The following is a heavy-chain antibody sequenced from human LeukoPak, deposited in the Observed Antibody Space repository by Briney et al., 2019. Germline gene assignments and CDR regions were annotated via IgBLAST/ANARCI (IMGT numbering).Heavy chain of an antibody. D-gene: IGHD2-21*01. J-gene: IGHJ3*02. Sequence: GRSLRLSCAASGFTFSAYFMHWLGQAPGKGLEWVADIANDGSHTFYIESVKGRFTISRDNSKNTLYLQRNSLRAEDTAIYFCARERQDTVLHSGAFDIWGQGTMVTVSS. CDR1: GFTFSAYF. V-gene: IGHV3-30*04. CDR2: IANDGSHT. CDR3: ARERQDTVLHSGAFDI.